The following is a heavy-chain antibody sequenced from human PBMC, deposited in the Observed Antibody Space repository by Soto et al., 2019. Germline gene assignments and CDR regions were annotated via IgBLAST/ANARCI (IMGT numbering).Heavy chain of an antibody. Sequence: QVQLVESGGGLVKPGGSLRLSCAASGFTFSDYYMNWIRQAPGKGLEWLWYSDGSSAYTNYADSVKGRFTISRDNAKNSLFLQLTSLRDEDTAVYYCARAVGNYYGMDVGGQGTTVTVSS. CDR1: GFTFSDYY. CDR2: SDGSSAYT. V-gene: IGHV3-11*05. CDR3: ARAVGNYYGMDV. D-gene: IGHD1-26*01. J-gene: IGHJ6*02.